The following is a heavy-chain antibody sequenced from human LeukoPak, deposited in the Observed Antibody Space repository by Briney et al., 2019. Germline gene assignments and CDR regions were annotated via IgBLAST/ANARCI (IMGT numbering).Heavy chain of an antibody. D-gene: IGHD3-3*01. V-gene: IGHV4-4*07. Sequence: SETLSLTCTVSGGSISSYYWSWIRQPAGKGLEWIGRIYTSGSTNYNPSLKSRVTMSVDTSKNQFSLKLSSVTAADTAVYYCARGRYDFWSGYYTGMDVWGKGTTVTVSS. CDR3: ARGRYDFWSGYYTGMDV. J-gene: IGHJ6*04. CDR2: IYTSGST. CDR1: GGSISSYY.